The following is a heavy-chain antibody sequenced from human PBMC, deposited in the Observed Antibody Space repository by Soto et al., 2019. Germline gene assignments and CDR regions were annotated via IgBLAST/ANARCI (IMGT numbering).Heavy chain of an antibody. V-gene: IGHV3-9*01. J-gene: IGHJ4*02. Sequence: PGWSLRLSCAASGCTFDNYAMHWVRQSPGKCLEWVLGISWNSNTVAYADYVKGRFTILRDNAKNCLYLKMNSLRAEDTAFYYCAKDTGPNWGQGTLVTVSS. CDR2: ISWNSNTV. CDR1: GCTFDNYA. CDR3: AKDTGPN.